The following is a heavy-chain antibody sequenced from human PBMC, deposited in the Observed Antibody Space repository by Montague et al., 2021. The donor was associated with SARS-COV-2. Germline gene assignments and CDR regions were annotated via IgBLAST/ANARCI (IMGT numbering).Heavy chain of an antibody. D-gene: IGHD2-2*01. V-gene: IGHV4-39*01. CDR3: ARSRANVPSGPGFDY. J-gene: IGHJ4*02. CDR1: GASITSGNYY. Sequence: SETLSLTCTVSGASITSGNYYWGWIRQPPGKGLEWIGYIYYSGHTNYXXXLESRVTIPVDTSKNQFSLTLPSVTAADTAVYYCARSRANVPSGPGFDYWGQGALVTVSS. CDR2: IYYSGHT.